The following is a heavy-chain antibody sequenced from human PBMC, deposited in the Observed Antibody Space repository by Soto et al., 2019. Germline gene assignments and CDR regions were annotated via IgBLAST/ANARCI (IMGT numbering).Heavy chain of an antibody. V-gene: IGHV6-1*01. D-gene: IGHD5-12*01. CDR3: ARWGSLYSGYEYAFDI. J-gene: IGHJ3*02. Sequence: SQNLSLTCVISGDSVSSNSAAWNWIRQSPSRGLEWLGRTYYRSKWYNDYAVSVKSRITINPGTSKNQFSLQLNSVTPEDTAVYYCARWGSLYSGYEYAFDIWGQGTMVTV. CDR1: GDSVSSNSAA. CDR2: TYYRSKWYN.